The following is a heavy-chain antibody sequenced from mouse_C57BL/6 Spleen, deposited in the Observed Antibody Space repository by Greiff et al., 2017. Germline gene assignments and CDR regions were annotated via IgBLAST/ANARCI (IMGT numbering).Heavy chain of an antibody. Sequence: QVQLKQSGPGLVQPSQSLSITCTVSGFSLTSYGVHWVRQSPGKGLEWLGVIWSGGSTDYNAAFISRLSISKDNSKSQVFCKMNSLQADDTTIYYCARKVYGSGYRDYAMDYWGQGTSVTVSS. J-gene: IGHJ4*01. D-gene: IGHD1-1*01. CDR1: GFSLTSYG. CDR2: IWSGGST. CDR3: ARKVYGSGYRDYAMDY. V-gene: IGHV2-2*01.